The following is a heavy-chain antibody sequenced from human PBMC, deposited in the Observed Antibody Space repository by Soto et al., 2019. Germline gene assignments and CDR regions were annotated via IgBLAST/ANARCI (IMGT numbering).Heavy chain of an antibody. CDR3: AKDLFAGHDFWSGYYTSYYYYGMDV. D-gene: IGHD3-3*01. Sequence: QPGGSLRLSCAASGFTFSSYGMHWVRQAPGKGLEWVAVISYDGSNKYYADSVKGRFTISRDNSKNTLYLQMNSLRAEDTAVYYCAKDLFAGHDFWSGYYTSYYYYGMDVWGQGTTVTVSS. V-gene: IGHV3-30*18. CDR2: ISYDGSNK. J-gene: IGHJ6*02. CDR1: GFTFSSYG.